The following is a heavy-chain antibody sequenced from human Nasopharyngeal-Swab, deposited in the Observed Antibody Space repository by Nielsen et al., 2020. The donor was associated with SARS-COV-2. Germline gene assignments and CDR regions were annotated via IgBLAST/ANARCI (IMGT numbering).Heavy chain of an antibody. J-gene: IGHJ3*02. CDR3: ARDDYGDYEDAFDI. CDR2: ISSSSSYI. V-gene: IGHV3-21*01. D-gene: IGHD4-17*01. Sequence: WLCQSTATGLEWVSSISSSSSYIYYADSVKGRFTISRDNAKNSLYLQMNSLRAEDTAVYYCARDDYGDYEDAFDIWGQGTMVTVSS.